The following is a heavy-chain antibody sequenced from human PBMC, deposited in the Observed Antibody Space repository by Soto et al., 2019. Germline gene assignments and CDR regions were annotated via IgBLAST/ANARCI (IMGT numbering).Heavy chain of an antibody. Sequence: QVQLVESGGGVVQPGRSLRLSCAASGFTFSSYGMHWVRQAPGKGLEWVAVIWYDGSNKYHADSVKGRFTISRDNSKNPLYLQRNSLRAEDTAVYYWAKYGAGSLQDWGQGALVTVSS. CDR3: AKYGAGSLQD. CDR2: IWYDGSNK. V-gene: IGHV3-33*06. J-gene: IGHJ4*02. D-gene: IGHD3-10*01. CDR1: GFTFSSYG.